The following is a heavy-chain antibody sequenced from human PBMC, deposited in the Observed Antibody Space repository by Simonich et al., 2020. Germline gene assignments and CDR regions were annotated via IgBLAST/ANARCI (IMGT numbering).Heavy chain of an antibody. CDR2: INHSGST. J-gene: IGHJ2*01. Sequence: QVQLQQWGAGLLKHSETLSRTCAVYGGSFSGYYWSWIRQPPGKGLEWIGEINHSGSTNYNPSLKSRVTISVDTFTNQFSLNLSSLTAADTAVYYCARRANWNWYFDLWGRGTLVTVSS. V-gene: IGHV4-34*01. CDR3: ARRANWNWYFDL. CDR1: GGSFSGYY. D-gene: IGHD1-1*01.